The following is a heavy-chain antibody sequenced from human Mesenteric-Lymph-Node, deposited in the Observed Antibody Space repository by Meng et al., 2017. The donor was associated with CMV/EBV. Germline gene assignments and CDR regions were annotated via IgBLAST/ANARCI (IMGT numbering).Heavy chain of an antibody. D-gene: IGHD3-22*01. Sequence: GESLKISCAASGFSFSDYGMNWVRQAPGKGLEWVAVISYDGSNKYYADSVKGRFTISRDNAENSLYLHMNSLRVEDTAVYYCARDDFYFERSGYYKNEYWGRGTLVTVSS. CDR1: GFSFSDYG. CDR2: ISYDGSNK. J-gene: IGHJ4*02. V-gene: IGHV3-30*03. CDR3: ARDDFYFERSGYYKNEY.